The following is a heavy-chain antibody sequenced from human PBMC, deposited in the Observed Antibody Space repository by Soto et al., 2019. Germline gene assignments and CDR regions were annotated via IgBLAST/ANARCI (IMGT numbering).Heavy chain of an antibody. J-gene: IGHJ4*02. CDR3: AKDRYGDYGGIDY. Sequence: EVQLLESGGGLVQPGGSLRLSCVASGFTFSTYAMIWVRQAPGKGLEWVSVITGSGGLTYYADSVKGRFTISRDTSKKTLFLQMNRLRAEDTAVYYCAKDRYGDYGGIDYWGQGTMVTVSS. CDR2: ITGSGGLT. CDR1: GFTFSTYA. V-gene: IGHV3-23*01. D-gene: IGHD4-17*01.